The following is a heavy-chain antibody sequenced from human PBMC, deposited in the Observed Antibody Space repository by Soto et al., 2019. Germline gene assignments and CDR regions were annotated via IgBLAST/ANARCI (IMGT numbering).Heavy chain of an antibody. D-gene: IGHD3-9*01. V-gene: IGHV3-30*18. J-gene: IGHJ4*02. CDR1: GFTFSSYG. CDR3: AKVKGGILTGYYNDY. CDR2: ISYDGSNK. Sequence: GGSLRLSCAASGFTFSSYGMHWVRQAPGKGLEWVAVISYDGSNKYYADSVKGRFTISRDNSKNTLYLQMNSLRAEDTAVYYCAKVKGGILTGYYNDYWGQGTTATVYS.